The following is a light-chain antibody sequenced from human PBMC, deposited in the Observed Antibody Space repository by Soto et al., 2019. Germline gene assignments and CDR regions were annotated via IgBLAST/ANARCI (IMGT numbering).Light chain of an antibody. CDR3: SSFADSPVV. Sequence: QSVLTQPSSASGSLGQSVTISCTGTSSDIGTYNYVYWYQRHPGKAPKLIIYEVTKRPSGVPDRFSGSKSGNTASLTVSGLQAEDEADYYCSSFADSPVVFGGGTKVTVL. CDR2: EVT. J-gene: IGLJ2*01. V-gene: IGLV2-8*01. CDR1: SSDIGTYNY.